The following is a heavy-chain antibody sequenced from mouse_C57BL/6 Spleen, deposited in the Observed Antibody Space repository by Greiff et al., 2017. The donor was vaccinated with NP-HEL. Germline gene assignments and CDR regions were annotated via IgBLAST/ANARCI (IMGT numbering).Heavy chain of an antibody. J-gene: IGHJ3*01. V-gene: IGHV1-18*01. CDR3: ARGGGYYTNTEGFAY. CDR1: GYTFTDYN. Sequence: EVQLQQSGPELVKPGASVKIPCKASGYTFTDYNMDWVKQSHGKSLEWIGDINPNNGGTIYNQKFKGKATLTVDKSSSTAYMELRSLTSEDTAVYYCARGGGYYTNTEGFAYWGQGTLVTVSA. D-gene: IGHD2-5*01. CDR2: INPNNGGT.